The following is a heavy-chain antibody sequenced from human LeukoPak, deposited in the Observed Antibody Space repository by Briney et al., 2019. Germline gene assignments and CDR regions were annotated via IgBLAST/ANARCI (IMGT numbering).Heavy chain of an antibody. J-gene: IGHJ4*02. CDR3: AKGGGVWGTAGY. CDR2: IRYDGSNK. V-gene: IGHV3-30*02. CDR1: GFTFSSYG. D-gene: IGHD3-16*01. Sequence: GGSLRLSCAASGFTFSSYGMHWVRQAPGKGLEWVTFIRYDGSNKYYADSMKGRFTISRDNSKNTLYLQMNSLRADDTAVYYCAKGGGVWGTAGYWGQGTLVTVSS.